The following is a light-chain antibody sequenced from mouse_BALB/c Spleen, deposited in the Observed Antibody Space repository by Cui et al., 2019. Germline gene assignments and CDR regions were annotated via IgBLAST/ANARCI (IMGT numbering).Light chain of an antibody. Sequence: IVMTLAAPSVPVTPGESVSNPWRYNKSFLHSNGSTYLYLLPQRPGPTPQLLIYRMSNLASGVPDRFRGSGSGTAFTLRISRVEAEDVGVYYCMQHLEYPTFGAGTKLEIK. J-gene: IGKJ4*01. CDR1: KSFLHSNGSTY. V-gene: IGKV2-137*01. CDR3: MQHLEYPT. CDR2: RMS.